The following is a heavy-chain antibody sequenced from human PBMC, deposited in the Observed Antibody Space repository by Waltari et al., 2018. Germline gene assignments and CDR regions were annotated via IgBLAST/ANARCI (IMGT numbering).Heavy chain of an antibody. Sequence: QVQLVQSGAEVKKPGASVKVSCKVSGYTLPELSMHGVRQAPGKGLEWMGGFDPEDGETIYAQKFQGRITMTEDTSTDTAYMELSSLRSEDTAVYYCATATSGSYYWFYIDYWGQGTLVTVSS. V-gene: IGHV1-24*01. J-gene: IGHJ4*02. CDR1: GYTLPELS. CDR3: ATATSGSYYWFYIDY. D-gene: IGHD1-26*01. CDR2: FDPEDGET.